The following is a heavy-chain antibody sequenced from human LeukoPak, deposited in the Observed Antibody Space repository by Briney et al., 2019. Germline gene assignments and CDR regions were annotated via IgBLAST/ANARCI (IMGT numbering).Heavy chain of an antibody. CDR3: ARSYYDSSGYYPGGY. CDR1: GHSFTSYW. CDR2: IYPGDSDT. Sequence: GESLRISCKGSGHSFTSYWIGWVRQMPGKGLEWMGNIYPGDSDTIYNPSFQGQVTISADKSISTAYLQWSSLKASDTAMYYCARSYYDSSGYYPGGYWGQGTLVTVSS. V-gene: IGHV5-51*01. J-gene: IGHJ4*02. D-gene: IGHD3-22*01.